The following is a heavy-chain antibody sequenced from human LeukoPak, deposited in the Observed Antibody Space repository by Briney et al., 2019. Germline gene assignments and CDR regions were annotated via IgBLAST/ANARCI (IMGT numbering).Heavy chain of an antibody. V-gene: IGHV3-64D*09. CDR1: GFTFSFYV. CDR2: ISSNGGST. CDR3: VKGLFHRDYDSSGYYYPYFDY. Sequence: GGSLRLSCSASGFTFSFYVMHWVRQTPGKGLEFVSAISSNGGSTYSADSLKGRFTISRDNSKNTLYLQMSSLRAEDTAVYYCVKGLFHRDYDSSGYYYPYFDYWGQGTLVTASS. J-gene: IGHJ4*02. D-gene: IGHD3-22*01.